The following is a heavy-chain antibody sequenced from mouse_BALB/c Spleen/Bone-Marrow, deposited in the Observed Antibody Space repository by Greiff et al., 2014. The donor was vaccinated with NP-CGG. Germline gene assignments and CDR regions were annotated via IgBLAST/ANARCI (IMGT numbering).Heavy chain of an antibody. CDR2: IDPETGGT. V-gene: IGHV1-15*01. Sequence: LVESGAELVRPGASVTLSCKASGYKFTDYEMHWVKQTPVHGLEWIGSIDPETGGTAYNQNLKGKATLTADRSSTTAYMELRSLTSEDSAVYYCTREGIYFGYDVPMDYWGQGTSVTVSS. D-gene: IGHD2-2*01. J-gene: IGHJ4*01. CDR3: TREGIYFGYDVPMDY. CDR1: GYKFTDYE.